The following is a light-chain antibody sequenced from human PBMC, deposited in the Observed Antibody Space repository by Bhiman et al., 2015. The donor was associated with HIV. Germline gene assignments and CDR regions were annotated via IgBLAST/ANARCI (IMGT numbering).Light chain of an antibody. J-gene: IGLJ1*01. CDR3: HSYDKSLRGHV. CDR1: SSDVGGYNY. CDR2: GVS. V-gene: IGLV2-14*03. Sequence: QSALTQPASVSGSPGQSITISCTGTSSDVGGYNYVSWYQQHPGKAPKLLIYGVSNRPSGVSNRFSASKSGNTASLTITGLQPDDEADYFCHSYDKSLRGHVFAPGTKVTVL.